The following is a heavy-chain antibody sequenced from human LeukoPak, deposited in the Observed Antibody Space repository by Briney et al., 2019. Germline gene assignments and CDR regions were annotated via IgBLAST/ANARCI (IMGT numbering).Heavy chain of an antibody. CDR2: IYYSVTT. V-gene: IGHV4-39*07. CDR3: ASSATVTTSYLVY. J-gene: IGHJ4*02. Sequence: ETLSLTCTVSGGSISSSDYYWGWIRQPPGKGLEWIGSIYYSVTTYYNPSLKSRVTISVDTSKNQFSLKLSSVTAADTAVYYCASSATVTTSYLVYWGQGTLVTVSS. CDR1: GGSISSSDYY. D-gene: IGHD4-17*01.